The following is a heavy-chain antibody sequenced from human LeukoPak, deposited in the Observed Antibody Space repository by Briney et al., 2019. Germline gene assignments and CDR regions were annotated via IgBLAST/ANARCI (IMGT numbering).Heavy chain of an antibody. Sequence: ASVRVSCKASGYTFTNYYLHWVRQAPGHGLGWMAIINPSDGGTYYEQKLQGRVTVTRDTSTSTVYMELSSLRSEDTAVYYCARDTRTMTAVTRGQHYYYGLTSGAKGPRSPSP. D-gene: IGHD4-17*01. CDR3: ARDTRTMTAVTRGQHYYYGLTS. CDR1: GYTFTNYY. CDR2: INPSDGGT. V-gene: IGHV1-46*01. J-gene: IGHJ6*02.